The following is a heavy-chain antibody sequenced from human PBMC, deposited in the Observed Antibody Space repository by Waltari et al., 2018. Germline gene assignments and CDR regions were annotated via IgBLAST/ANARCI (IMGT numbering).Heavy chain of an antibody. CDR1: GCTLSGNG. D-gene: IGHD6-6*01. CDR2: IKQDGSEK. CDR3: AKGQLVPDY. V-gene: IGHV3-7*01. J-gene: IGHJ4*02. Sequence: EVQLVESGGGLVQPGGSLRLSCAAAGCTLSGNGLSWVRQAPGKGLEWVANIKQDGSEKYYVDSVKGRFTISRDNAKNSLYLQMNSLRAEDTAVYYCAKGQLVPDYWGQGTLVTVSS.